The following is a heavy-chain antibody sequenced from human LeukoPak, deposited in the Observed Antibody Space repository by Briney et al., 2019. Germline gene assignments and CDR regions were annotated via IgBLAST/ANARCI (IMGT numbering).Heavy chain of an antibody. V-gene: IGHV4-4*02. CDR2: IYHSGST. D-gene: IGHD2-2*01. CDR3: TRRIVVVPAANPFDY. J-gene: IGHJ4*02. Sequence: SETLSLTCAVSGRSISISNWWSWVRQPPGKGLEWIGEIYHSGSTNYNPSLKSRVAISVDKSKNQFSLKLSSVTAADTAVYYCTRRIVVVPAANPFDYWGQGTLVTVSS. CDR1: GRSISISNW.